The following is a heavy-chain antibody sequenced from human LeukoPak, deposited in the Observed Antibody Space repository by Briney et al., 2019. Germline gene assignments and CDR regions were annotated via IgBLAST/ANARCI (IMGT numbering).Heavy chain of an antibody. J-gene: IGHJ4*02. D-gene: IGHD6-19*01. Sequence: GGSLRLSCAASGFTFSSYEMNWVRQAPGKGLEWVSYISSGSTINDADSVKGRFTISRDNAKNSLYLQMNSRRAEDTAVYYCARESIAVAGAPFDYWGQGTLVTVSS. CDR3: ARESIAVAGAPFDY. CDR2: ISSGSTI. V-gene: IGHV3-48*03. CDR1: GFTFSSYE.